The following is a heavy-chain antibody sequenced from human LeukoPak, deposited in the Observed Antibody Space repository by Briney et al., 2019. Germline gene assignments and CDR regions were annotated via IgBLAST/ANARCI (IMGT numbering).Heavy chain of an antibody. CDR2: TSYDGSNK. V-gene: IGHV3-30-3*01. D-gene: IGHD5-12*01. Sequence: GGSLRLSCAASGFTFSSYAMHWVRQAPGKGLEWVAVTSYDGSNKYYADSVKGRFTISRDNSKNTLYLQMNSLRAEDTAVYCCARDRGDIVATNDAFDIWGQGTMVTVSS. CDR3: ARDRGDIVATNDAFDI. J-gene: IGHJ3*02. CDR1: GFTFSSYA.